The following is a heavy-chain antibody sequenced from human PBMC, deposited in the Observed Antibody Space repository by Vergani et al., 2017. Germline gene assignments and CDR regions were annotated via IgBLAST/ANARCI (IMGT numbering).Heavy chain of an antibody. V-gene: IGHV1-69*12. CDR1: GGTFSSYA. J-gene: IGHJ3*02. D-gene: IGHD1-26*01. Sequence: QVQLVQSGAEVKKPGSSVKVSCKASGGTFSSYAISWVRQAPGQGLEWMGGIIPNFGTANYAQKVQGRVTITADESTSTAYMELSVLRSEDTAVYYCARDAPLALGATAVWAFDIWGQGTMVTVSS. CDR2: IIPNFGTA. CDR3: ARDAPLALGATAVWAFDI.